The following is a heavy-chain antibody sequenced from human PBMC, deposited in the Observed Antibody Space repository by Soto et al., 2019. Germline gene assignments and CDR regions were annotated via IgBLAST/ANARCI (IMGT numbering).Heavy chain of an antibody. CDR3: ARDFDSSGYLGY. Sequence: EVQLVESGGGLVKPGGSLRLSCAASGFTFSSYSMNWVRQAPGKGLEWVSSISSSSSYIYYADSVKGRFTISRDNAKNSLYLQMNSLRAVDTAVYYCARDFDSSGYLGYWGQGTLVTVSS. J-gene: IGHJ4*02. CDR2: ISSSSSYI. D-gene: IGHD3-22*01. CDR1: GFTFSSYS. V-gene: IGHV3-21*01.